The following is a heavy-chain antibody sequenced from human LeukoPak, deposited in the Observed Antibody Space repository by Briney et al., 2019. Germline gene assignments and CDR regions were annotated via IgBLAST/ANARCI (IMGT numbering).Heavy chain of an antibody. D-gene: IGHD7-27*01. J-gene: IGHJ6*02. CDR2: ISSSGSTI. CDR3: ARDGDKSSYGMDV. Sequence: NPGGSLRLSCAASGFTFSDYYMSWIRQAPGKGLEWVSYISSSGSTIYYADSVKGRFTISRDNAKNSLYLQMNSLRAEDTAVYCCARDGDKSSYGMDVWGQGTTVTVSS. CDR1: GFTFSDYY. V-gene: IGHV3-11*01.